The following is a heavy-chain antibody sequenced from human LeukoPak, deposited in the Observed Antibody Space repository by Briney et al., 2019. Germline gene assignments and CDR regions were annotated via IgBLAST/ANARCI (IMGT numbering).Heavy chain of an antibody. D-gene: IGHD3-22*01. CDR3: ARGRRITMIVVALDY. Sequence: ASVKVSCKASGYTFTSYYMHWVRQAPGQGLEWMGIVNPSGGSTSYAQKFQGRVTMTRDTSTSTVYMELSSLRSEDTAVYYCARGRRITMIVVALDYWGQGTLVTVSS. J-gene: IGHJ4*02. CDR1: GYTFTSYY. CDR2: VNPSGGST. V-gene: IGHV1-46*01.